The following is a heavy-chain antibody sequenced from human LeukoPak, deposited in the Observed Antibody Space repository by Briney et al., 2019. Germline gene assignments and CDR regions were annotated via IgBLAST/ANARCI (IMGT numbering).Heavy chain of an antibody. CDR3: ARGRSNAFDV. V-gene: IGHV4-30-4*01. CDR2: IFYSGNT. D-gene: IGHD5/OR15-5a*01. CDR1: GVSISIDYY. J-gene: IGHJ3*01. Sequence: PSETLSLTCTVSGVSISIDYYWGWIRQTPGKGPGLEWIGYIFYSGNTNYNASLRSRATISVDTSKNEFSLQLISVTAADTAIYLCARGRSNAFDVWGPGTVVTVSS.